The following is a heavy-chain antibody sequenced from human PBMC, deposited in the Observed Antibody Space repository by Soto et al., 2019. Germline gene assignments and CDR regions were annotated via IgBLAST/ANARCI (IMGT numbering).Heavy chain of an antibody. V-gene: IGHV4-34*01. CDR1: GGSFSGYY. D-gene: IGHD7-27*01. CDR2: INHSGST. J-gene: IGHJ4*02. CDR3: AGGWGRMFDY. Sequence: QVQLQQWGAGLLKPSETLSLTCAVYGGSFSGYYWNWIRQPPGKGLEWIGEINHSGSTNYNPSLNRRVTLSGDRCMNLFFLTLSAVTAAATAVYSSAGGWGRMFDYWGQGTRVTVSS.